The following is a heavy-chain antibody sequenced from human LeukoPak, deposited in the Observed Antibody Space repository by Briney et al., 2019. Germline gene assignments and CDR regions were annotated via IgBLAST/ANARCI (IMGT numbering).Heavy chain of an antibody. CDR3: ARGRRELLGPPGD. CDR2: ISSSSSSYI. CDR1: GFTFSSYS. J-gene: IGHJ4*02. D-gene: IGHD1-26*01. Sequence: GGSLRLSCAASGFTFSSYSMNWVRQAPGKGLEWVSSISSSSSSYIYYADSVKGRFTISRDNSKNTLYLQMNSLRAEDTAVYYCARGRRELLGPPGDWGQGTLVTVSS. V-gene: IGHV3-21*04.